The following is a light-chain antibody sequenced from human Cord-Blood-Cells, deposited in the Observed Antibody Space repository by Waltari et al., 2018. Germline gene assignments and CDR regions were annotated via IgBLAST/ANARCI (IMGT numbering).Light chain of an antibody. CDR3: SSYTSSSTWV. CDR1: SSDVGGYNY. V-gene: IGLV2-14*01. CDR2: DVS. J-gene: IGLJ3*02. Sequence: QSALTQPASVSGSPGQSITISCTGTSSDVGGYNYVSWYQQHPGKAPKLMIYDVSNRPSGVSNRFSVSKSSNTASLTSSGLQAGDEADYYCSSYTSSSTWVVGGGTKLTVL.